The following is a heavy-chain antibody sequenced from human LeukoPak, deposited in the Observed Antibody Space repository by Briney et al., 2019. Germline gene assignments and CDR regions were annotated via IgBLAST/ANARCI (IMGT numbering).Heavy chain of an antibody. D-gene: IGHD2-21*02. CDR2: INGDGSST. Sequence: GGSLRLSCAASGFTFSSYWMHWVRQAPGKGLVWVSRINGDGSSTAYADSVKGRFTISRDNAKNSLYLQMNSLSAEDTAVYYCARDKPVVTAILNYYYYYMDVWGKGTTVTVSS. CDR3: ARDKPVVTAILNYYYYYMDV. CDR1: GFTFSSYW. J-gene: IGHJ6*03. V-gene: IGHV3-74*01.